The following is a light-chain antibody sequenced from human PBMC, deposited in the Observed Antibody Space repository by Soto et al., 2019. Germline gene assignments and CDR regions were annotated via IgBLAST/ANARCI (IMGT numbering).Light chain of an antibody. Sequence: IAMTQSPATLSVSPGKRATISCRASQSVSSNLAWYQQKPGQAPRVLIYDAYNRATGIPPRFSGSGSGTDFTLTISSLQNEDSAVYYCQQRHMWTITFGQGTRLEIK. CDR3: QQRHMWTIT. V-gene: IGKV3-11*01. CDR2: DAY. CDR1: QSVSSN. J-gene: IGKJ5*01.